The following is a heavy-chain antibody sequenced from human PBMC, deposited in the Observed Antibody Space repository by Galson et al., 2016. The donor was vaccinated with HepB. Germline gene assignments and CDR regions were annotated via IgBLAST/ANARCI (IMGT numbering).Heavy chain of an antibody. J-gene: IGHJ5*02. D-gene: IGHD6-13*01. CDR2: FYYSGST. V-gene: IGHV4-61*01. CDR3: ARAPPGYTSNWEVGWFDP. Sequence: ETLSLTCAVSGGSVSSGSYYWSWIRQPPGERLEFIGFFYYSGSTTYNPSLKSRVTISIDTSKNQFSLRLSSVTAADTAVYYCARAPPGYTSNWEVGWFDPWGQGTLVTVSS. CDR1: GGSVSSGSYY.